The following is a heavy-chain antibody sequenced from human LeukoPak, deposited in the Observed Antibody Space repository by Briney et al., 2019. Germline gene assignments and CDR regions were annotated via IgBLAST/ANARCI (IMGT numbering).Heavy chain of an antibody. CDR1: GGSISSSSYY. CDR3: ARDLVGATGGDAFDI. Sequence: PSETLSLTCTVSGGSISSSSYYWGWIRQPPGKGLEWIGSIYYSGSTYYNPSLKSRVTISVDTSKNQFSLKLSSVTAADTAVYYCARDLVGATGGDAFDIWGQGTMVTVSS. CDR2: IYYSGST. D-gene: IGHD1-26*01. V-gene: IGHV4-39*07. J-gene: IGHJ3*02.